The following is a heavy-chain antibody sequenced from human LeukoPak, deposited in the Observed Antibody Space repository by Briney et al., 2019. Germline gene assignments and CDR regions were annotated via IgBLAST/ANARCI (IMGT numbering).Heavy chain of an antibody. Sequence: SETLSLTCAVYGGSFSGYYWSWIRQPPGKGLEWIGEINHSGGTNYNPSLKSRVTISVDTSKNQFSLKLSSVTAADTAVYYCAREVRYFDWTDYYYYYGMDVWGQGTTVTVSS. D-gene: IGHD3-9*01. CDR3: AREVRYFDWTDYYYYYGMDV. CDR1: GGSFSGYY. V-gene: IGHV4-34*01. CDR2: INHSGGT. J-gene: IGHJ6*02.